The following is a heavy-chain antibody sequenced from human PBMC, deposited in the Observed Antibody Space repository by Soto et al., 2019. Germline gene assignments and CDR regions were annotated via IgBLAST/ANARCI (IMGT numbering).Heavy chain of an antibody. CDR1: GGSISSSNW. CDR3: AREGDTAIAVAGTFDY. D-gene: IGHD6-19*01. CDR2: IYHSGST. V-gene: IGHV4-4*02. J-gene: IGHJ4*02. Sequence: QVQLQESGPGLVKPSGTLSLTCAVSGGSISSSNWWSWVRQPPGKGLEWIGEIYHSGSTNYNPSLKSRVPISVDKSKNQFSPKLSSVSAADTAVYYCAREGDTAIAVAGTFDYWGQGTLVTVSS.